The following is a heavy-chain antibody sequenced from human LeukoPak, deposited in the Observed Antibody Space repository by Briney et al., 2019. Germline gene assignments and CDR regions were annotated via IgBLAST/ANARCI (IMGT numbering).Heavy chain of an antibody. V-gene: IGHV3-30*02. D-gene: IGHD5-24*01. CDR2: IRYDGSNK. J-gene: IGHJ4*02. CDR1: GFTFSSYG. Sequence: GGSLRLSCAASGFTFSSYGMHWVRQAPGKGLEWVAFIRYDGSNKYYADSVKGRFTISRDNSENTLYLQMNSLRAEDTAVYYCAKSFAQRWLQSSYYFDYWGQGTLVTVSS. CDR3: AKSFAQRWLQSSYYFDY.